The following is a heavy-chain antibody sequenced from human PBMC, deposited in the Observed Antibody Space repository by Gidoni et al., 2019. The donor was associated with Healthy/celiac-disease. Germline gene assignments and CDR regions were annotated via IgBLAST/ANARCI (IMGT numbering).Heavy chain of an antibody. J-gene: IGHJ4*02. CDR3: ARGGLDDSSGYPDY. Sequence: QVQLVQSGAEVKKPGSSVKVSCKASGGTFSSYAISWVRQAPGQGLEWMGRIIPILGIANYAQKFQGRVTITADKSTSTAYMELSSLRSEDTAVYYCARGGLDDSSGYPDYWGQGTLVTVSS. D-gene: IGHD3-22*01. CDR1: GGTFSSYA. V-gene: IGHV1-69*04. CDR2: IIPILGIA.